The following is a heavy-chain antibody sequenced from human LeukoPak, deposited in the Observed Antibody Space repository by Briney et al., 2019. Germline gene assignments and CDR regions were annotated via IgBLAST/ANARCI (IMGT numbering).Heavy chain of an antibody. J-gene: IGHJ6*03. CDR2: TYYRSKWYN. CDR3: ARDHGLWRHYYYYYYMDV. V-gene: IGHV6-1*01. CDR1: GDSFSNNNAA. D-gene: IGHD3-3*01. Sequence: SQTLSLTCALSGDSFSNNNAAWNWIRQSPSRGLEWLGRTYYRSKWYNDYAVSVKSRITINPDTSKNQFSLQLNSVTPEDTAVYYCARDHGLWRHYYYYYYMDVWGKGTTVTVSS.